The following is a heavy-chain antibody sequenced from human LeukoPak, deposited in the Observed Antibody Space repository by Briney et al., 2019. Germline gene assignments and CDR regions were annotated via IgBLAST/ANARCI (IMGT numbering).Heavy chain of an antibody. CDR2: IWYDGSNK. CDR3: ARDSSGCLDY. Sequence: PGGSLRLSCAASGFTFSNCGMHWVRQAPGKGLEWVAVIWYDGSNKYYADSVKGRFTISRDNSKNTLYLQMNSLRAEDTAVYYCARDSSGCLDYWGQGTLVTVSS. CDR1: GFTFSNCG. D-gene: IGHD6-19*01. V-gene: IGHV3-33*08. J-gene: IGHJ4*02.